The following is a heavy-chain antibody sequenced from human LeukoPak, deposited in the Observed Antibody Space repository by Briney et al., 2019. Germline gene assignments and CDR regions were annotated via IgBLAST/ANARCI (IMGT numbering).Heavy chain of an antibody. D-gene: IGHD4-17*01. V-gene: IGHV3-48*02. Sequence: GGSLRLSCAASGFTFSNYNMNWVRQAPGKGLEWVSNIRYSGVTMYYADSVKGRFTISRDNARNSLYLHMNSLRDEDTAVYYCVRDYDYAPDYWGQGTLVTVSS. CDR2: IRYSGVTM. CDR3: VRDYDYAPDY. CDR1: GFTFSNYN. J-gene: IGHJ4*02.